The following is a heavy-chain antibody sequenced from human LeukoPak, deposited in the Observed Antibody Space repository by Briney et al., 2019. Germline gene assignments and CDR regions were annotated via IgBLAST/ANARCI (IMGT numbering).Heavy chain of an antibody. CDR3: ASVGSRYGRPNS. CDR1: GFNFRFYI. V-gene: IGHV3-48*01. D-gene: IGHD5-18*01. CDR2: ISSNAKTL. Sequence: GGSLRLSCAASGFNFRFYIMNWVRQAPGKGLEWISYISSNAKTLNYADSVKGRFTISRDNAKNSLYLQMNSLSADDTAVYYWASVGSRYGRPNSWGQGTLVTVPS. J-gene: IGHJ4*02.